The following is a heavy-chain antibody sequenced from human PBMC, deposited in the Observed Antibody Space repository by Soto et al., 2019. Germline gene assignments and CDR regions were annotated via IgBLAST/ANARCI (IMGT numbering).Heavy chain of an antibody. Sequence: LSLTCSVSGGSINSGCHYWSWIRQHPGKGLEWIGHIYKTGSTDFNPSLKDRLTISIDTSKNQFSLSLRSVTDADTAVYYCARDRIQFSVDVWGQGTTVTVSS. J-gene: IGHJ6*02. V-gene: IGHV4-31*03. CDR2: IYKTGST. D-gene: IGHD5-18*01. CDR3: ARDRIQFSVDV. CDR1: GGSINSGCHY.